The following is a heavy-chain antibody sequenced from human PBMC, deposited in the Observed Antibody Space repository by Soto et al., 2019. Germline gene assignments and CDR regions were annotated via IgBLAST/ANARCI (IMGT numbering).Heavy chain of an antibody. V-gene: IGHV3-15*07. CDR3: TTADWLLPHFDY. J-gene: IGHJ4*02. CDR1: GFTFSNAW. Sequence: GGSLRLSCAASGFTFSNAWMNWVRQAPGKGLEWVGRIKSKTDGGTTDYAAPVKGRFTISGDDSKTTLYLQMNSLKTEDTAVYYCTTADWLLPHFDYWGQGTLVTVSS. D-gene: IGHD3-9*01. CDR2: IKSKTDGGTT.